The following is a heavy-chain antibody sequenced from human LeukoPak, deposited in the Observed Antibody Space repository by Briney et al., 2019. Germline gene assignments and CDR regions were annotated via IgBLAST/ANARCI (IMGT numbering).Heavy chain of an antibody. Sequence: SETLSLTCAVSGYSISSGYQWAWIRQSPGKGLEWIGTIYHSGSAHYNPSLKSRVTIETSKNQFSLKMYSVTAADTAVYYCARDPRWLTPDCTSTSCYENYFGPWGQGTLVTVSS. CDR3: ARDPRWLTPDCTSTSCYENYFGP. CDR1: GYSISSGYQ. V-gene: IGHV4-38-2*02. D-gene: IGHD2-2*01. J-gene: IGHJ5*02. CDR2: IYHSGSA.